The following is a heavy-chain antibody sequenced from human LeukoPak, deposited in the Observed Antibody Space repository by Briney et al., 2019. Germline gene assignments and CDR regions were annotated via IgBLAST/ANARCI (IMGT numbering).Heavy chain of an antibody. V-gene: IGHV1-8*03. Sequence: GASVKVSCKASGYTFTSYDINWVRQATGQGPEWMGWMNPNSGNTGYAQNFQGRVNITRNTSISTAYLELSSLRPEDTAVYYCARRSGGTGTTLGYWGQGTLVTVSS. D-gene: IGHD1-1*01. CDR1: GYTFTSYD. J-gene: IGHJ4*02. CDR2: MNPNSGNT. CDR3: ARRSGGTGTTLGY.